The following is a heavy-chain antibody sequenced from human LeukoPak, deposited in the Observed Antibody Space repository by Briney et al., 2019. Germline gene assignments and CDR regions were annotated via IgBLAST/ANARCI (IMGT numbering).Heavy chain of an antibody. D-gene: IGHD2-2*01. CDR1: GFTFSDYY. CDR3: SRDNAPAGGGLDY. CDR2: ISSSGSTI. Sequence: GGSLRLSCADSGFTFSDYYMSWIRQAPGKGLEWVSYISSSGSTIYYADSVKGRFTISRDNAKNSLYLQMNSLGVEDTARYYCSRDNAPAGGGLDYWGQGTLVTVSS. V-gene: IGHV3-11*01. J-gene: IGHJ4*02.